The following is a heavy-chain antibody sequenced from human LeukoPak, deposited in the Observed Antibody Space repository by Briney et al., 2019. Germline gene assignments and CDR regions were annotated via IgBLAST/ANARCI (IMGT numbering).Heavy chain of an antibody. CDR2: IIPIFGTA. D-gene: IGHD3-10*01. V-gene: IGHV1-69*05. CDR1: GGTFSSYA. Sequence: SVKVSCKASGGTFSSYAISWVRQAPGQGLEWMGGIIPIFGTANYAQKFQGRVTITTDESTSTAYMELSSLRSEDTAVYYCARAGLSRITMVRGVISCWFDPWGQGTLVTVSS. J-gene: IGHJ5*02. CDR3: ARAGLSRITMVRGVISCWFDP.